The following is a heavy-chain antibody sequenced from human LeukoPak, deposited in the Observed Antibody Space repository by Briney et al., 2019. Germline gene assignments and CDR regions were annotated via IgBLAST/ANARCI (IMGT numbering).Heavy chain of an antibody. V-gene: IGHV4-39*07. CDR1: GGSVTSGTCH. D-gene: IGHD3-16*01. CDR2: VYFGGGT. Sequence: SETLSLTCSVSGGSVTSGTCHWGWIRQPPGKGLEWIGSVYFGGGTHYNPSLQSRVTISVDTSKNQFSLRLSSVTAADTALYYCARDHYYDGRGRFDPWGQGTLVTVSS. CDR3: ARDHYYDGRGRFDP. J-gene: IGHJ5*02.